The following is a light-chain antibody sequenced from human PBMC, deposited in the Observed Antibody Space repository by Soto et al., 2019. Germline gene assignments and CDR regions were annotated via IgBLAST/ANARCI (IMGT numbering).Light chain of an antibody. J-gene: IGKJ1*01. CDR3: QQYNDWWT. Sequence: EIVMTQSPATLSVSPGERATLSCRASQSVSSSLSWYQQQLGQAPRLLLYGASTRATGIPGRFSGSGSGTEFTLTISSLQSEDFAVYYCQQYNDWWTFGQGTKVDI. V-gene: IGKV3-15*01. CDR2: GAS. CDR1: QSVSSS.